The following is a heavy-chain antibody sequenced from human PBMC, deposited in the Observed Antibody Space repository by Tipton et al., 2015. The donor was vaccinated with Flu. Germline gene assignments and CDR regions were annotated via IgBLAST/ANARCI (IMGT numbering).Heavy chain of an antibody. D-gene: IGHD5-12*01. CDR2: IYYSGST. J-gene: IGHJ5*02. CDR1: GDSLSSYY. CDR3: ARHRYYSGYDS. V-gene: IGHV4-59*08. Sequence: TLSLTCTVSGDSLSSYYWSWIRQPPGKGLEWIGYIYYSGSTNYNPSLKSRVTISVDTSKNQFSLKLSSVTAADTAVYYCARHRYYSGYDSWGQGTLVTVSS.